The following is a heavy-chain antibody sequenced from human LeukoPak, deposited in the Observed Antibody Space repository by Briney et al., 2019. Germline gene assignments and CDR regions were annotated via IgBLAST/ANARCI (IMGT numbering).Heavy chain of an antibody. CDR2: INTDGSST. V-gene: IGHV3-74*01. Sequence: GGSLRLSCAASGFTFSSYWMHWVRQAPGKGLVRVSRINTDGSSTSYADSVKGRFTISRDNAKNTLYLQMNSLRAEDTAVYYCARARWLVPFDYWGQGTLVTVSS. CDR1: GFTFSSYW. J-gene: IGHJ4*02. D-gene: IGHD6-19*01. CDR3: ARARWLVPFDY.